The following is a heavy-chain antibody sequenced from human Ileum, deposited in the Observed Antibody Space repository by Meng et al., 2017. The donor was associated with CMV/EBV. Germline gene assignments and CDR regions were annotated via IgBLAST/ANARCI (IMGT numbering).Heavy chain of an antibody. CDR3: ARSATQRAPFDY. Sequence: CAASGFTFDDYTMHWVRQAPGKGLEWVSLISWDGGSTYYADSVKGRFTISRDNSKNSLYLQMNSLRTEDTALYYCARSATQRAPFDYWGQGTLVTVSS. V-gene: IGHV3-43*01. J-gene: IGHJ4*02. D-gene: IGHD6-25*01. CDR1: GFTFDDYT. CDR2: ISWDGGST.